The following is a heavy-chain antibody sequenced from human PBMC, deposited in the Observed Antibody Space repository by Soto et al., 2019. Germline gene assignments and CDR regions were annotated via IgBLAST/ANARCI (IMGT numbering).Heavy chain of an antibody. V-gene: IGHV3-23*01. Sequence: EEQLLESGGGLVQPGGSLRLTCATPGFTFSSYAMSWVRQAPGKGLEWVSAISGSGDSTYYADSVKGRFTNSRDNSKHTLDVLRDSQTSEDTAVYFCAKAVLASWFGELKPPPGLDYWVQGTLVTVCS. CDR2: ISGSGDST. CDR3: AKAVLASWFGELKPPPGLDY. CDR1: GFTFSSYA. D-gene: IGHD3-10*01. J-gene: IGHJ4*02.